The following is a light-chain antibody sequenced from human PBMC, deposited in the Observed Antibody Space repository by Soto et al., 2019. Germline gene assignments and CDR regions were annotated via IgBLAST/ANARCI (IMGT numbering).Light chain of an antibody. V-gene: IGLV1-40*01. CDR1: SSNIGAGYV. CDR2: SDN. Sequence: QSVLTQPPSVSGAPGQRVTISCTGSSSNIGAGYVVHWYQQLPGEAPKLLIFSDNNRPSGVPDRFSGSKSGISASLAITGLQTEDEADYYCKTYDNNXDYVFGTGTKVXV. J-gene: IGLJ1*01. CDR3: KTYDNNXDYV.